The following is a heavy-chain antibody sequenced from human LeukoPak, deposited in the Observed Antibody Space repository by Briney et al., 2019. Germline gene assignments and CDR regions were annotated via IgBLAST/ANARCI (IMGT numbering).Heavy chain of an antibody. CDR2: ISAGGST. CDR3: ARDKYSSGTGIDY. D-gene: IGHD6-19*01. V-gene: IGHV4-61*02. Sequence: SETLSLTCTVSGGSVSSGPYYWNWIRQPAGKGLEWIGRISAGGSTNYIPSLKSRLTISLDTSENQFSLSLSSVTAADTAVHYCARDKYSSGTGIDYWGQGTLVTVSS. CDR1: GGSVSSGPYY. J-gene: IGHJ4*02.